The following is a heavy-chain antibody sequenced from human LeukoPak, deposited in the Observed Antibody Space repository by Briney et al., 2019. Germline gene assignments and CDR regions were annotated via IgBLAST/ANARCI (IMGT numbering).Heavy chain of an antibody. CDR1: GYTFTSYG. V-gene: IGHV1-18*01. CDR3: ARTQQSSWPYYFDY. Sequence: ASVKVSCKASGYTFTSYGISWVRQAPGQGLEWMGWISAYNGNTNYAQKLQGRVTMTTDTSTSTAYMELRSLRSDDTAVYYCARTQQSSWPYYFDYWGQGTLVTVSS. D-gene: IGHD2-2*01. CDR2: ISAYNGNT. J-gene: IGHJ4*02.